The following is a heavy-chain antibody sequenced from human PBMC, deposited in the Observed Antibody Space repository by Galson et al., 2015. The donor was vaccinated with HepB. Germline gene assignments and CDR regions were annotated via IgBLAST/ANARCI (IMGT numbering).Heavy chain of an antibody. CDR1: GFTFSDFY. J-gene: IGHJ4*02. Sequence: SLRLSCAASGFTFSDFYMDWVCQAPGKGLEWVGRIRNKAYGYTAQYAASVEGLFTIPRDDAKSSVYLQLNSLRIEDTAVYYGARDANHGPDYWGQGTLVTVSS. V-gene: IGHV3-72*01. CDR3: ARDANHGPDY. D-gene: IGHD1-14*01. CDR2: IRNKAYGYTA.